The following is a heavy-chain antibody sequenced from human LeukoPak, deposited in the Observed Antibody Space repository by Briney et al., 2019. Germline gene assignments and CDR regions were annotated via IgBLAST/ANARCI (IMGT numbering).Heavy chain of an antibody. V-gene: IGHV3-48*01. CDR2: ISSSSSTT. Sequence: PGGSLRLSCAASGFTFSSYSMNWVRQAPGKGLEWVSYISSSSSTTYYADSVKGRFTISRDNSKNTLYLQMNSLRTEDTAVYYCARGLPNYYGMDVWGQGTTVTVSS. CDR1: GFTFSSYS. CDR3: ARGLPNYYGMDV. J-gene: IGHJ6*02.